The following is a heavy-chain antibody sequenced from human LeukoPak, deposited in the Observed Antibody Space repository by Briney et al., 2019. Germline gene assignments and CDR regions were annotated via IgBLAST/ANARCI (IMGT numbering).Heavy chain of an antibody. D-gene: IGHD2-21*01. J-gene: IGHJ4*02. V-gene: IGHV3-15*07. CDR2: IKPKTDGETT. Sequence: GGSLRLSCAASGFSFTNYWMHWVRQAPGKGLEWVGRIKPKTDGETTEYAAPVKDRFSISRDDSKSMMYLQMNSLKTEDTAVYYCITPLPYSAQGGQGTLVTVSS. CDR1: GFSFTNYW. CDR3: ITPLPYSAQ.